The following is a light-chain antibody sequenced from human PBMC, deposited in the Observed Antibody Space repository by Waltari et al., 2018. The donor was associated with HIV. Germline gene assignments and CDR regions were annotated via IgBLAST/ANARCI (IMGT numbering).Light chain of an antibody. CDR2: AAS. V-gene: IGKV1-17*01. Sequence: DIQMTQSPSSLAASVGDRVTITCRASQDIGSDLGWFQQTPGKAPKRLIYAASTLQSGVTSRFRGSGSGTQFTLTISSLQPEDFATYYCLQHNSHPPTFGQGTKLEIK. CDR3: LQHNSHPPT. CDR1: QDIGSD. J-gene: IGKJ2*01.